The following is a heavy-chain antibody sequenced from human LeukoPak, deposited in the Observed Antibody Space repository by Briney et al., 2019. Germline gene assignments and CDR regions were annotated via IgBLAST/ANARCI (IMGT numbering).Heavy chain of an antibody. Sequence: GGSLRLSCAASGFTFSSYWMSWVRQAPGKGLEWVSYISSSGSTIYYADSVKGRFTISRDNAKNSLYLQMNSLRAEDTAVYYCARASDYGDPYYYYYYMDVWGKGTTVTISS. CDR2: ISSSGSTI. CDR3: ARASDYGDPYYYYYYMDV. CDR1: GFTFSSYW. V-gene: IGHV3-48*04. D-gene: IGHD4-17*01. J-gene: IGHJ6*03.